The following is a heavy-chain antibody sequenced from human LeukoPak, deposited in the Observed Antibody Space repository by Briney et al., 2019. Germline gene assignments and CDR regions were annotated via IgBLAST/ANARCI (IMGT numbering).Heavy chain of an antibody. Sequence: ASVKVSCKASGYTFTSYYMHWVRQAPGQGLEWMGRINPNSGGTNYAQKFQGRVTMTRDTSISTAYMELSRLRSDDTAVYYCARDEIQLWLPYYYYGMDVWGQGTTVTVSS. J-gene: IGHJ6*02. CDR3: ARDEIQLWLPYYYYGMDV. V-gene: IGHV1-2*06. CDR1: GYTFTSYY. CDR2: INPNSGGT. D-gene: IGHD5-18*01.